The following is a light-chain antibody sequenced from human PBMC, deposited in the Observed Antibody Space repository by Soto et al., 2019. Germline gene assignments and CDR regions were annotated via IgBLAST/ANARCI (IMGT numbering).Light chain of an antibody. CDR1: QSVSSSY. CDR2: GAS. CDR3: QQYGSSAMYT. Sequence: EIVLTQSPGTLSLSPGERATLSCRASQSVSSSYLAWYQQKPGQAPRLLIYGASSRATGIPDRFSGSGSGTEFTLTISRREPEDFAVYYCQQYGSSAMYTFGQGTKLEIK. V-gene: IGKV3-20*01. J-gene: IGKJ2*01.